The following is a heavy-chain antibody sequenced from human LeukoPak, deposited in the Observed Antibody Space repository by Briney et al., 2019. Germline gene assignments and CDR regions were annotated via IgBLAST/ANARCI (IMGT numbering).Heavy chain of an antibody. D-gene: IGHD6-13*01. CDR3: HPLGYTSN. V-gene: IGHV3-74*01. J-gene: IGHJ4*02. CDR2: VKNDGST. Sequence: PGGSLRLSCVVSGFTSGFTFSSRWMHWVRQAPGKGLVWVSLVKNDGSTNYADSVKGRFTVSRDNAENTLCLQMNNLRVEDTALYFCHPLGYTSNWGQGTLVTVSS. CDR1: GFTFSSRW.